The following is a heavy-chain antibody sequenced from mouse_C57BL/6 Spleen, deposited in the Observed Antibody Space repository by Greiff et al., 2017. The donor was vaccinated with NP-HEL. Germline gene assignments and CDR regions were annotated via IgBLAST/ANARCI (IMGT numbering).Heavy chain of an antibody. Sequence: VHVKQSGPELVKPGASVKIPCKASGYTFTDYNMDWVKQSHGKSLEWIGDINPNNGGTIYNQKFKGKATLTVDKTSSTAYMELRSLTSEDTAVYYCARMNDGYFFDYWGQGTTLTVSS. CDR2: INPNNGGT. V-gene: IGHV1-18*01. CDR3: ARMNDGYFFDY. D-gene: IGHD2-3*01. CDR1: GYTFTDYN. J-gene: IGHJ2*01.